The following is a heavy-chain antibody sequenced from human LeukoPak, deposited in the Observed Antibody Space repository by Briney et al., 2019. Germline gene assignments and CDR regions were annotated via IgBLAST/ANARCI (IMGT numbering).Heavy chain of an antibody. J-gene: IGHJ4*02. CDR1: GFTFSDST. CDR2: VNNGGSPT. D-gene: IGHD3-3*01. CDR3: AKGGLRYFDS. Sequence: GGYLRLYCTASGFTFSDSTMSWVRQAPGKGLEWVSIVNNGGSPTYYADTVKGRFTISRDNSKNTLSLQMNSLRADDTAIYYCAKGGLRYFDSWGQGTLVTVSS. V-gene: IGHV3-23*03.